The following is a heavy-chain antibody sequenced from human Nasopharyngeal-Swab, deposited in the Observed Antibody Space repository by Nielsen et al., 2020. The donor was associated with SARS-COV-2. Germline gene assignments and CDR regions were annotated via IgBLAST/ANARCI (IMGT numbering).Heavy chain of an antibody. Sequence: GESLKISCAASGFTFSSYEMNWVRQAPGKGLEWVSYISSSGSTIYYADSVKGRFTISGDNAKNSLYLQMNSLRAEDTAVYYCARDGYDFWSGYYPNGMDVWGQGTTVTVSS. CDR3: ARDGYDFWSGYYPNGMDV. D-gene: IGHD3-3*01. CDR1: GFTFSSYE. CDR2: ISSSGSTI. J-gene: IGHJ6*02. V-gene: IGHV3-48*03.